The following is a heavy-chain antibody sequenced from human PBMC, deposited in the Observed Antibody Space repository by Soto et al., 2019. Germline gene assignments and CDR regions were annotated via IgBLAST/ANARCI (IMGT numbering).Heavy chain of an antibody. CDR2: IYWDDDK. V-gene: IGHV2-5*02. CDR3: ARRPSYRSGYYGPGSYFDY. Sequence: QITLKESGPTLVKPTQTLTLTCTFSGFSLNTIGVGVGWIRQPPGKALEWLALIYWDDDKRYSPSLRSRLTITKDTSKNQVVLTMTNMDPVDTATYYCARRPSYRSGYYGPGSYFDYWGQGTLVTVSS. J-gene: IGHJ4*02. CDR1: GFSLNTIGVG. D-gene: IGHD3-10*01.